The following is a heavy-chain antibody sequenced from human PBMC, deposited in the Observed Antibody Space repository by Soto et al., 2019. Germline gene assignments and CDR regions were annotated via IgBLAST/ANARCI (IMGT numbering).Heavy chain of an antibody. CDR1: GYTFTSYA. CDR3: ARGGEVGFYFDY. V-gene: IGHV1-3*01. CDR2: INAGNGNT. D-gene: IGHD3-16*01. J-gene: IGHJ4*02. Sequence: QVQLVQSGAEVKKPGASVKVSCKASGYTFTSYAMHWVRQAPGQRLEWMGWINAGNGNTKYSQKFQGRVTITRDTSASTAYMELSSLRSEDTAVYYCARGGEVGFYFDYWGQGTLVTVSS.